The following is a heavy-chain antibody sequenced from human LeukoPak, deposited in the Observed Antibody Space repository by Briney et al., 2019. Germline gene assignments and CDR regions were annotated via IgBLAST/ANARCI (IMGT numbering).Heavy chain of an antibody. Sequence: GGSLRLSCAASGFTFNAYAIHWVRQAPGKGLEWVSLVKGDGVTTDYANSVKGRFTVSRDDSKNSLYLQMSNLRTEDTALYYCVRDTGSGWDFDYWGQGTLVTVSS. V-gene: IGHV3-43*02. CDR2: VKGDGVTT. D-gene: IGHD6-19*01. CDR1: GFTFNAYA. J-gene: IGHJ4*02. CDR3: VRDTGSGWDFDY.